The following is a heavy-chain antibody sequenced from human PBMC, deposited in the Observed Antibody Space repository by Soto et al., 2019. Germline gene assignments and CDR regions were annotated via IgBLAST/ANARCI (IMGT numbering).Heavy chain of an antibody. CDR3: ARGGGTILAPLP. CDR2: INTNSGAT. Sequence: QVQLMQSGAEMKKPGASVKVSCKASGYTFIGYFMHWVRQAPGQGLEWMGWINTNSGATKYAHKFQGRVTMTRDTSISTAYMELSGLTSDDTAVYFCARGGGTILAPLPWGQGTLVTVSS. D-gene: IGHD3-3*01. V-gene: IGHV1-2*02. J-gene: IGHJ5*02. CDR1: GYTFIGYF.